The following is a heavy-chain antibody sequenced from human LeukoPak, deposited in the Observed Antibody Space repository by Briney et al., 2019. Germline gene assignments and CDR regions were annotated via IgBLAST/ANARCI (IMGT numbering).Heavy chain of an antibody. V-gene: IGHV3-48*01. CDR1: GFTFNIYS. CDR3: ASRDGYRLFAY. J-gene: IGHJ4*02. D-gene: IGHD5-24*01. CDR2: ISSSSSTI. Sequence: GGSLRLSCAASGFTFNIYSMNWVRQAPGKGLEWVSYISSSSSTIYYADSVKGRFTVSRDNARNSLYLQMNSLRAEDTAVYYFASRDGYRLFAYWGQGTLVTVSS.